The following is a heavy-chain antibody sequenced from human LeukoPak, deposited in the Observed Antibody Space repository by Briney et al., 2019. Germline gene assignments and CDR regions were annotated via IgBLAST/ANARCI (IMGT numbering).Heavy chain of an antibody. J-gene: IGHJ4*02. V-gene: IGHV3-23*01. D-gene: IGHD5-24*01. CDR3: AKVERDGYNFGEDYFDY. CDR2: ISNSDGST. CDR1: GFTFSSYA. Sequence: GGSLRLSCAASGFTFSSYAMSWVRQAPGKGLEWVSTISNSDGSTYYADSVKGRFTISRDNSENTLYLQMNSLRAEDTAVYYCAKVERDGYNFGEDYFDYWGQGTLVTVSS.